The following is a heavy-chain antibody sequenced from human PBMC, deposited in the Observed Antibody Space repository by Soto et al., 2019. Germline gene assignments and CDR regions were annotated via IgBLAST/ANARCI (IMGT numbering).Heavy chain of an antibody. CDR3: ARRGSGSYYDY. CDR1: GFTFSSYA. J-gene: IGHJ4*02. D-gene: IGHD1-26*01. V-gene: IGHV3-23*01. Sequence: EVQLLESGGGLVQPGGSLRLSCAASGFTFSSYAMSWVRQAPGKGLEWVSAISGSGDSTYYADSVKGRFTVSIDNSKNTLYLQMNSLRAEDTAVYYCARRGSGSYYDYWGQGTLVTVSS. CDR2: ISGSGDST.